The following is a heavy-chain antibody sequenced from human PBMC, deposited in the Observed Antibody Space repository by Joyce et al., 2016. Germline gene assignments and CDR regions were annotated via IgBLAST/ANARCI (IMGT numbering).Heavy chain of an antibody. CDR1: GGAISTNNSY. CDR3: ARHPLSWSHGGDYFDY. D-gene: IGHD6-13*01. J-gene: IGHJ4*02. Sequence: HLQMQESGPGLVKPSETLSLNFTVSGGAISTNNSYGGWVRHRPGKGLAWIGSIYYGGNTFSSPSLRDRVTISVDTSRNQFSLKLTSVTAADTALYYCARHPLSWSHGGDYFDYWGRGTLVAVSS. CDR2: IYYGGNT. V-gene: IGHV4-39*01.